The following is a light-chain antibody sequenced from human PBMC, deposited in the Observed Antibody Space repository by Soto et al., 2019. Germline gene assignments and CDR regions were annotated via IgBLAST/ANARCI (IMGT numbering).Light chain of an antibody. CDR3: AAWDDSLSAWV. J-gene: IGLJ3*02. CDR2: TDN. Sequence: QSALTQTPSASGTPGQRVTISCSGSSSKIRSNYVYWYQQLPGTAPKLLIYTDNQRPSGVPDRFSGSKSGASASLAIGGLRSEDEADYYCAAWDDSLSAWVFGGGTKLTVL. CDR1: SSKIRSNY. V-gene: IGLV1-47*02.